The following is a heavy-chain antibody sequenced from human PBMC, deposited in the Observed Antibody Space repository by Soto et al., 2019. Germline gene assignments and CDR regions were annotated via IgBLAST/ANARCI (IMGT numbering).Heavy chain of an antibody. CDR3: ARDRSPTPHDAYDI. CDR1: GGSVSSGSYD. Sequence: PSETLSLTCTVSGGSVSSGSYDWSWIRXPPVKGLECIGYIYYSGSTNYNPSLKSRVTISVDTSKNQFSLKLSSVTAADTAVYYCARDRSPTPHDAYDIWGQGTMVKVSS. J-gene: IGHJ3*02. V-gene: IGHV4-61*01. CDR2: IYYSGST. D-gene: IGHD2-15*01.